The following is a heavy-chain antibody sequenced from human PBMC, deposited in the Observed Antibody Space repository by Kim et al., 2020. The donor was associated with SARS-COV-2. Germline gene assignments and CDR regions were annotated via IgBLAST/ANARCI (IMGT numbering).Heavy chain of an antibody. Sequence: ASVKVSCKASGYTFTSYYMHWVRQAPGQGLEWMGIINPSGGSTSYAQKFQGRVTMTRDTSTSTVYMELSSLRSEDTAVYYCARDPPPSYSSGWYDYYFDYWGQGTLVTVSS. D-gene: IGHD6-19*01. J-gene: IGHJ4*02. CDR3: ARDPPPSYSSGWYDYYFDY. CDR2: INPSGGST. V-gene: IGHV1-46*01. CDR1: GYTFTSYY.